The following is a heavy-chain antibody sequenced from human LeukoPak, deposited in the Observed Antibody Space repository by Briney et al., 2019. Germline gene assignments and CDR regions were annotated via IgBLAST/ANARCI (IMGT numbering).Heavy chain of an antibody. J-gene: IGHJ3*02. CDR3: AKGTGYCDSSGYDPFDI. CDR2: ISGGGGRT. Sequence: GGSLRLSCAASGFTFSSYVMSWVRQAPGKGLEWVSAISGGGGRTYYADSVKGRFTISRDNSKNTLYLQMNSLRAEDTAVYYCAKGTGYCDSSGYDPFDIWGQGAMVTVSS. D-gene: IGHD3-22*01. CDR1: GFTFSSYV. V-gene: IGHV3-23*01.